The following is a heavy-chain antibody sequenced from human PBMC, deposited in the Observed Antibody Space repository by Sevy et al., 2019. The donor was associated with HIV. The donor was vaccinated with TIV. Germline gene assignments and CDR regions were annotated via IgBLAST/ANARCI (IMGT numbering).Heavy chain of an antibody. J-gene: IGHJ5*02. CDR1: GFTLPDYE. Sequence: GGYLRLSCVASGFTLPDYEMNWVRQAPGKGLEWVASISRSGTTIYYADSLKGRFTISRDSAKNSVYLQMNSLRAEDTGFYFCARGPGYYDSGSWLDPWGQGTLVTVSS. V-gene: IGHV3-48*03. CDR2: ISRSGTTI. CDR3: ARGPGYYDSGSWLDP. D-gene: IGHD3-9*01.